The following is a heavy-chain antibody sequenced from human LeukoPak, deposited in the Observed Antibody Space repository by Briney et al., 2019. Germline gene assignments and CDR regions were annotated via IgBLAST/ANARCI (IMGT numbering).Heavy chain of an antibody. J-gene: IGHJ4*02. CDR1: GGSISTNRYY. CDR2: VSYSGST. Sequence: KPSETLSLTCTVSGGSISTNRYYWGWIRQPPGKGLEWIGSVSYSGSTYYNPSLESRVTISVDTSKNQFSLKLSSVTAADTAVYYCARGPVLSSGWFSGGLPSLLDYWGQGTLVTVSS. V-gene: IGHV4-39*01. D-gene: IGHD6-19*01. CDR3: ARGPVLSSGWFSGGLPSLLDY.